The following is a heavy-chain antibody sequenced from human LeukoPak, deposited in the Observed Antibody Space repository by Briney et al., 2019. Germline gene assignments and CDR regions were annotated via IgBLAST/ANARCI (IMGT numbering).Heavy chain of an antibody. V-gene: IGHV3-23*01. J-gene: IGHJ4*02. D-gene: IGHD6-13*01. Sequence: GGSLRLSCAASGFTFSSYGMSWVRQAPGKGLEWVSAISGSGGFTYYADSVKGRFSISRDNSKNTLYLQMNSLRAEDTAVYYCAKQGRGLAAAYFDFWGQGTLVTVSS. CDR1: GFTFSSYG. CDR2: ISGSGGFT. CDR3: AKQGRGLAAAYFDF.